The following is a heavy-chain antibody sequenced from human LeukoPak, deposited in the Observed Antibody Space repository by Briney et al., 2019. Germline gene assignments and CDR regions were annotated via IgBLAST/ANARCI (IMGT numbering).Heavy chain of an antibody. Sequence: SETLSLTCTVSGGSISSYSWSWIRQPPGKGLEWIGYIYHSGSTYYNPSLKSRVTISVDRSKNQFSLKLSSVTAADTAVYYCARDSYGDYYGFDPWGQGTLVTVSS. D-gene: IGHD4-17*01. V-gene: IGHV4-30-2*01. J-gene: IGHJ5*02. CDR2: IYHSGST. CDR1: GGSISSYS. CDR3: ARDSYGDYYGFDP.